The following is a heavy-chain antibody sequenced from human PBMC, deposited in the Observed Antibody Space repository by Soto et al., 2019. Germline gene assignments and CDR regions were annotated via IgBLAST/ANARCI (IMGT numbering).Heavy chain of an antibody. CDR1: GFSLTTRGVG. Sequence: QITLKESGPTLVKPTQTLTLTCTFSGFSLTTRGVGVGWIRQPPGKALECLALIFWDDDKRYSPSLQSRLSIRKHTYXNQVVLTITNVDPVDTATYYCAHIPNYYQYDWFDPWGQGTLVSVSS. D-gene: IGHD3-16*01. CDR3: AHIPNYYQYDWFDP. V-gene: IGHV2-5*02. J-gene: IGHJ5*02. CDR2: IFWDDDK.